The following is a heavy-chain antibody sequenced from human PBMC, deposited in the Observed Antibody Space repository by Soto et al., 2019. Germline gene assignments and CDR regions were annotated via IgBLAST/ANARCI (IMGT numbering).Heavy chain of an antibody. Sequence: EVQLLESGGGLVQPGGSLRLSCAASGFTFSSYAMNWVRQAPGKGLEWVSVISGSGGSTYYADSVKGRFSISRDSSKNTLYLQMNSLRAEDTAVYYCAKRGSGSYFYYWGQGTLVTVSS. CDR2: ISGSGGST. CDR1: GFTFSSYA. CDR3: AKRGSGSYFYY. J-gene: IGHJ4*02. D-gene: IGHD1-26*01. V-gene: IGHV3-23*01.